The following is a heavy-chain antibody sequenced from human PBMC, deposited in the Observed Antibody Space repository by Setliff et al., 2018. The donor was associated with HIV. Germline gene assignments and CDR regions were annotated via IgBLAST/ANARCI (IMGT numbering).Heavy chain of an antibody. J-gene: IGHJ4*02. V-gene: IGHV4-39*07. CDR1: GGSISSSSYY. Sequence: PSETLSLTCIVSGGSISSSSYYWGWIRQPPGKGLEWIGSVYYSGTTYYNPSLESRVTISVDTSKNQFSLKLSSVTAADTAVYYCASGYGSGSYPGDWGQGTLVTVSS. CDR3: ASGYGSGSYPGD. D-gene: IGHD3-10*01. CDR2: VYYSGTT.